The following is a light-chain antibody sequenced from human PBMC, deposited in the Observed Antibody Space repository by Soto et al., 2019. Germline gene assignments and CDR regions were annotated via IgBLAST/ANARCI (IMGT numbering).Light chain of an antibody. V-gene: IGKV1-5*01. CDR1: QRISRR. Sequence: DSPMTKSPCTLSASVGDRVTITSRASQRISRRLAWYHQKPEKAPKLLIYDASSLESGVQARFSGSGSGTEFTLTISSMQPDDFATYYCQPYNSDWTVGQGTKVELK. CDR3: QPYNSDWT. CDR2: DAS. J-gene: IGKJ1*01.